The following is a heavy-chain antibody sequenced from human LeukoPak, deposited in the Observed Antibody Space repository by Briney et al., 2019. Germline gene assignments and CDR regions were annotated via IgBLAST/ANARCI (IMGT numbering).Heavy chain of an antibody. Sequence: GGSLRLSCAASGFTFSSYAMHWVRQAPGKGLEWVAVIWYDGSNKYYADSVKGRFTISRDNSKNTLYLQMNSLRAEDTAVYYCARGGDYDFWSGYSQSNWFDPWGQGTLVTVSS. V-gene: IGHV3-33*08. D-gene: IGHD3-3*01. CDR3: ARGGDYDFWSGYSQSNWFDP. J-gene: IGHJ5*02. CDR2: IWYDGSNK. CDR1: GFTFSSYA.